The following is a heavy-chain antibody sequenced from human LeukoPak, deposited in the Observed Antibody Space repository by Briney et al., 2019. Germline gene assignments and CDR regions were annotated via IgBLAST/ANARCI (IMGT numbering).Heavy chain of an antibody. V-gene: IGHV4-59*08. CDR1: GGSISGYY. Sequence: SETLSLTCTVSGGSISGYYWTWIRQSPGQGLEWLGYIYYSGSTNYNPSLKSRVTMSVDTSKNQFSLKLSSVTAADTAVYYCARHYIASGGGDAFDIWGQGTMVTVSS. CDR2: IYYSGST. D-gene: IGHD6-13*01. CDR3: ARHYIASGGGDAFDI. J-gene: IGHJ3*02.